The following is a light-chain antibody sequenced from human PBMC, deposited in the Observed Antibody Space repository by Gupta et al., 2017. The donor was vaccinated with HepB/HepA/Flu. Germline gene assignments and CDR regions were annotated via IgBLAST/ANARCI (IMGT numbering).Light chain of an antibody. CDR2: GAS. V-gene: IGKV3-15*01. CDR3: QQYNNWPPWT. Sequence: EIVMTQSPDTLSVSPGERATLPCRASQSVSSNLPWYQQKPGQAPRLLIYGASTRATGIPARFSGSGSGTEFTVTISSLQSEDFAVYYCQQYNNWPPWTFGQGTKVEIK. CDR1: QSVSSN. J-gene: IGKJ1*01.